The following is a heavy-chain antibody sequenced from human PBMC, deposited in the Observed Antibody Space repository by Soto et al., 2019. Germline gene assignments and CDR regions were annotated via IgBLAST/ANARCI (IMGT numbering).Heavy chain of an antibody. CDR1: GYTFTSYD. V-gene: IGHV1-8*01. CDR3: ARGLGYYDFWSGSYYYYYYGMDV. J-gene: IGHJ6*02. D-gene: IGHD3-3*01. CDR2: MNPNSGNT. Sequence: ASVKVSCKASGYTFTSYDINWVRQATGQGLEWMGWMNPNSGNTGYAQKLQGRVTMTRNTSISTAYMELSSLRSEDTAVYYCARGLGYYDFWSGSYYYYYYGMDVWGQGTTVTVSS.